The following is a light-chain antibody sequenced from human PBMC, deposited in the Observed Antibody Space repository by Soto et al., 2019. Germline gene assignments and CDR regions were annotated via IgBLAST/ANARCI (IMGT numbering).Light chain of an antibody. Sequence: QSVLTQPPSASGTPGQRVTISCSGTSSNIGTYTVNWYQQLPGTAPKLLIYTDYQRPSGVPDRFSGSKSGTSASLAINGRHSEDEADYYCASWDDNLNGGVFGGGTKVTVL. J-gene: IGLJ3*02. CDR3: ASWDDNLNGGV. V-gene: IGLV1-44*01. CDR1: SSNIGTYT. CDR2: TDY.